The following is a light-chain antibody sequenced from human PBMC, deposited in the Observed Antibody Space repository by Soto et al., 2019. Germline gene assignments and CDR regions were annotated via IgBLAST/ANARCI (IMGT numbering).Light chain of an antibody. Sequence: QSVLTRPASVSGSSGQSITISCSGTNSDIGSYNYVSWYLQHPGKAPKLIVFEVSNRPSGISDRFSGSKSGNTAYLTISGLQTEDEAVYYCNSFTSSNTLPYVFGTGTKVTVL. CDR1: NSDIGSYNY. CDR2: EVS. CDR3: NSFTSSNTLPYV. J-gene: IGLJ1*01. V-gene: IGLV2-14*01.